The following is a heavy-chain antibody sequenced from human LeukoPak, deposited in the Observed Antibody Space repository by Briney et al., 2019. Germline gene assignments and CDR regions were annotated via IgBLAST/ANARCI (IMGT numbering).Heavy chain of an antibody. CDR3: AGGNTWPGLSY. CDR1: GFTVSGNY. CDR2: IYTAGST. J-gene: IGHJ4*02. D-gene: IGHD6-25*01. V-gene: IGHV3-53*01. Sequence: GGSLRLSCAASGFTVSGNYMSWVRQVPGKGLEWVSVIYTAGSTYNADSVKGRFTISRDKSKNTLYLQMNTLRAEDTAVYFCAGGNTWPGLSYWGQGTLLTVSS.